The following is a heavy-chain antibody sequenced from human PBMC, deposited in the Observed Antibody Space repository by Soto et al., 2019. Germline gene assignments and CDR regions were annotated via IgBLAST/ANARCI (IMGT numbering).Heavy chain of an antibody. CDR3: ARGTYYDFWSGSAGYGMDV. V-gene: IGHV4-34*01. CDR1: GGSFIGYY. CDR2: INHSGST. D-gene: IGHD3-3*01. Sequence: SETLSLTCAVYGGSFIGYYCILIRHPPLKWLEWIGEINHSGSTNYNPSLKSRVTISVDTSKNQFSLKLSSVTAADTAVYYCARGTYYDFWSGSAGYGMDVWGQGTTVTVSS. J-gene: IGHJ6*02.